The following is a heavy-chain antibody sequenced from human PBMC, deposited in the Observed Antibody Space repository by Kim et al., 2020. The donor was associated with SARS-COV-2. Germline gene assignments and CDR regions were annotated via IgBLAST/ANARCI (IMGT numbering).Heavy chain of an antibody. CDR1: GFTFSSYA. CDR2: ISSNGGST. J-gene: IGHJ4*02. V-gene: IGHV3-64D*09. D-gene: IGHD3-22*01. CDR3: VKCDYYDSSGFIGRFDY. Sequence: GVSLRLSCSASGFTFSSYAMHWVRQAPGKGLEYVSAISSNGGSTYYADSVKGRFTISRDNSKNTLYLQMSSLRAEDTAVYYCVKCDYYDSSGFIGRFDYWGQGTLVTVSS.